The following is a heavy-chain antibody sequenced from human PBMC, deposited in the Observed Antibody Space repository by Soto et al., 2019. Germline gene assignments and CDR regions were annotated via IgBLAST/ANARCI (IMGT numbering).Heavy chain of an antibody. D-gene: IGHD2-8*01. V-gene: IGHV1-69*13. CDR2: IIPIFGTA. CDR3: ARVALNGPDYFDY. Sequence: ASVKVSCKASGGTFSSYAISWVRQAPGQGLEWMGGIIPIFGTANYAQKFQGRVTITADESTSTAYMELSSLRSEDTAVYYCARVALNGPDYFDYWGQGTLVTVSS. CDR1: GGTFSSYA. J-gene: IGHJ4*02.